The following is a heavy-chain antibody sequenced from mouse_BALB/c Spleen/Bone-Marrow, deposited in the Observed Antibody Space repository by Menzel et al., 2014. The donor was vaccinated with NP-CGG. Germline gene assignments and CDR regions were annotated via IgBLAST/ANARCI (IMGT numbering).Heavy chain of an antibody. CDR2: TRNKAKGYTT. J-gene: IGHJ1*01. CDR1: GFTFTDYY. CDR3: ARDENVGIYWYFDV. Sequence: EVKLMESGGGLVQPGGSLRLSCETSGFTFTDYYMSWVRQPPGKALEWLGFTRNKAKGYTTDYSASVKGRFTISRDNSQSISYLQMNTLRAEDSATYYCARDENVGIYWYFDVWGAGTTVTVSS. V-gene: IGHV7-3*02.